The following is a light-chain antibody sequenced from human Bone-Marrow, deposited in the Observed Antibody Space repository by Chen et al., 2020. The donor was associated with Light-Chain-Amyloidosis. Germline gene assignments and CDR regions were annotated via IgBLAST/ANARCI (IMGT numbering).Light chain of an antibody. CDR2: EVT. V-gene: IGLV2-14*01. CDR3: SSYTITTTLV. Sequence: QSALTQPASVSGSPGQSITISCTGTSSDVGGDNHVSWYQQHPDKAPKLMIYEVTNRPSWVPDRFSGSKSDNTASLTISGLQTEDEDDYFCSSYTITTTLVFGRGTRVTVL. CDR1: SSDVGGDNH. J-gene: IGLJ1*01.